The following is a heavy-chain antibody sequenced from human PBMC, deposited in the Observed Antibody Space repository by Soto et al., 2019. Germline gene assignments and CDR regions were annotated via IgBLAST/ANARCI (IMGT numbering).Heavy chain of an antibody. J-gene: IGHJ4*02. CDR1: GFTFSSYG. V-gene: IGHV3-30*18. CDR2: ISYDGSNK. CDR3: AKALTDFWSGYSPIDY. Sequence: GGSLRLSCAASGFTFSSYGMHWVRQAPGKGLEWVAVISYDGSNKYYADSVKGRFTISRDNSKNTLYLQMNSLRAEDTAVYYCAKALTDFWSGYSPIDYWGQGTLVTVSS. D-gene: IGHD3-3*01.